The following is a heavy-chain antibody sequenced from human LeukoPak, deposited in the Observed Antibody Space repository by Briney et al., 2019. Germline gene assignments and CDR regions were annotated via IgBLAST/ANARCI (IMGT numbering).Heavy chain of an antibody. CDR1: GGSFSGYY. CDR2: INHSGST. J-gene: IGHJ4*02. V-gene: IGHV4-34*01. CDR3: ARRSSDSSGLWAFDY. D-gene: IGHD3-22*01. Sequence: SETLSLTCAVHGGSFSGYYWSWIRQPPGKGLEWIGEINHSGSTNYNPSLKSRVTISVDTSKNQFSLKLRSVTAADTAVYYCARRSSDSSGLWAFDYWGQGTLVTVSS.